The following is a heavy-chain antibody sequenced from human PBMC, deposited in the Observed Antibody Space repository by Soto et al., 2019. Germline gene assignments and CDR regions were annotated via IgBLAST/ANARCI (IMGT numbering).Heavy chain of an antibody. CDR3: VRQRIGNLHGLVDV. CDR1: SGPSSSHN. Sequence: QVQLQQSGPGLVKPSETLSLTCSVSSGPSSSHNWGWIRQPPGRGLEWIGYVYSTGGTSYNPSLKSRVTLSADTSTNHISLTLTSVTATDTAVYYCVRQRIGNLHGLVDVWGQGTTVRVSS. D-gene: IGHD1-1*01. J-gene: IGHJ6*02. CDR2: VYSTGGT. V-gene: IGHV4-59*08.